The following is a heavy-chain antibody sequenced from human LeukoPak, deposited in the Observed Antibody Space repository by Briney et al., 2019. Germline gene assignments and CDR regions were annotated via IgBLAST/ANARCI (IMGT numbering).Heavy chain of an antibody. Sequence: GASVKVSCKASGYTFTSYDINWVRQATGQGLEWMGWMNPNSGNTGYAQKFQGRVTMTRNTSISTAYMELSSLRSEDTAVYYCATVSTTVTTDSFAFDIWGQGTMVTVSS. V-gene: IGHV1-8*01. CDR2: MNPNSGNT. D-gene: IGHD4-17*01. J-gene: IGHJ3*02. CDR3: ATVSTTVTTDSFAFDI. CDR1: GYTFTSYD.